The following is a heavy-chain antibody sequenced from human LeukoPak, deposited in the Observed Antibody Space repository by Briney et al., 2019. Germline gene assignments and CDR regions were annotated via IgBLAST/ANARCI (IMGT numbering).Heavy chain of an antibody. D-gene: IGHD2-15*01. CDR3: ARGYCSGGSCYGAGY. CDR2: INAGNGNT. J-gene: IGHJ4*02. CDR1: GYTFTSYA. Sequence: ASVNVSFTASGYTFTSYAMHWVRQAPGQRLEWMGWINAGNGNTKYSQKFQGRVTITRDTSASTAYMELSSLRSEDTAVYYCARGYCSGGSCYGAGYWGQGTLVTVSS. V-gene: IGHV1-3*01.